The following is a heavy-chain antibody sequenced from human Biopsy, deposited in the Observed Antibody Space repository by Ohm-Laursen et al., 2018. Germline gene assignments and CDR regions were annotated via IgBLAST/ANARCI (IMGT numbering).Heavy chain of an antibody. J-gene: IGHJ6*02. CDR1: GYTFAGYY. CDR3: AGLPAPPSIDGYYGLDL. Sequence: ASVKVSCKASGYTFAGYYLHWVRQAPGRGLEWMGWINPNTGNANYAETFQGRLTVTRDKSITTAYMELASLTFDDTAMYYCAGLPAPPSIDGYYGLDLWGQGTTVIVAS. CDR2: INPNTGNA. D-gene: IGHD3-9*01. V-gene: IGHV1-2*02.